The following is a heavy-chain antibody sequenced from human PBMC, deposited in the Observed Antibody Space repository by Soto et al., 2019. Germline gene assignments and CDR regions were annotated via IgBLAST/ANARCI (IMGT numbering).Heavy chain of an antibody. V-gene: IGHV4-31*03. J-gene: IGHJ4*02. CDR1: GGSISSGGYY. D-gene: IGHD6-19*01. CDR3: GRKTPVAGTE. CDR2: IYYSGST. Sequence: SETLSLTSTVSGGSISSGGYYWSWIRQHPGKGLEWIGYIYYSGSTYYNPSLKSRVTISVDTSKNQFSLKLSSVTAADTAVYYCGRKTPVAGTEWGQGTLVTVSS.